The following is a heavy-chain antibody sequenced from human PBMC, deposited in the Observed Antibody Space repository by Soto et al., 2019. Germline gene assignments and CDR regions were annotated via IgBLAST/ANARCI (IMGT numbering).Heavy chain of an antibody. CDR3: VTGYHSDY. V-gene: IGHV3-7*03. D-gene: IGHD5-18*01. CDR2: IKKDGSEK. CDR1: GISTSSYW. J-gene: IGHJ4*02. Sequence: LRLSCAASGISTSSYWMGWVRQAPGRGLEWVASIKKDGSEKYYMDSLKGRFTISRDNALNSLYLQMNSLRAEDTAVYFCVTGYHSDYWGQGTLVT.